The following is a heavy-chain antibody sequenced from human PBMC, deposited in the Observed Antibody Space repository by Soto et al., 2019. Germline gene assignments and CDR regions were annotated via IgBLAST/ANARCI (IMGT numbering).Heavy chain of an antibody. Sequence: GESLKISCAASGFTFSSYSMNWVRQAPGKGLEWVSSISSSSSYIYYADSVKGRFTISRDNAKNSLYLQMNSLRAEDTAVYYCARDPQGFDEFYFDYWGQGALVTVSS. V-gene: IGHV3-21*01. CDR2: ISSSSSYI. CDR1: GFTFSSYS. D-gene: IGHD2-15*01. J-gene: IGHJ4*02. CDR3: ARDPQGFDEFYFDY.